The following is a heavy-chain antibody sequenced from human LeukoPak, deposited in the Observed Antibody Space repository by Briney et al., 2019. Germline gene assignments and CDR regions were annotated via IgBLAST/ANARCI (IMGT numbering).Heavy chain of an antibody. Sequence: GGSLRLSCAASGFTFTTYSMNWVRQAPGKGLEWVSSISSSSSYISYADSVKGRFTISRDNAKNSLDLQMNSLRAEDTAVYYCAIDRYSSGWYTFDYWGQGTLVTVSS. V-gene: IGHV3-21*01. CDR2: ISSSSSYI. J-gene: IGHJ4*02. CDR1: GFTFTTYS. CDR3: AIDRYSSGWYTFDY. D-gene: IGHD6-19*01.